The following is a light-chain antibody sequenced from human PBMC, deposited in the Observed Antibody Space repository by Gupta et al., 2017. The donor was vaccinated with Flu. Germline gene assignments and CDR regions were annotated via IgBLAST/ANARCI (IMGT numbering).Light chain of an antibody. Sequence: GQRVTISGSGSSSNIGSNYVYWYQQPPGTAPKLLIYRNNQRPSGVPDRFSGSKSGTSASLAISGLRAEDEAYYYCAAWDDSREVFGGGTKLTVL. CDR1: SSNIGSNY. CDR3: AAWDDSREV. CDR2: RNN. J-gene: IGLJ3*02. V-gene: IGLV1-47*01.